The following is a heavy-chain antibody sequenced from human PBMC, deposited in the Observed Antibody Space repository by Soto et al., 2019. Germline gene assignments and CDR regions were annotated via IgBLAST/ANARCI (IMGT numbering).Heavy chain of an antibody. CDR2: IYYSGST. J-gene: IGHJ4*02. CDR3: ARGFKYGDYGMGYFDY. Sequence: PSETLSLTCTVSGGSISSGGYYWSWIRQHPGKGLEWIGYIYYSGSTYYNPSLKSRVTISVDTSKNQFSLKLSSVTAADTAVYYCARGFKYGDYGMGYFDYWGQGTLVTVSS. D-gene: IGHD4-17*01. CDR1: GGSISSGGYY. V-gene: IGHV4-31*03.